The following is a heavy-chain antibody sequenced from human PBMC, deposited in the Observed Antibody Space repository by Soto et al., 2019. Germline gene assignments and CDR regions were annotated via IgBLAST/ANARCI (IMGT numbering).Heavy chain of an antibody. J-gene: IGHJ6*02. D-gene: IGHD1-1*01. CDR3: ARGVHDKWNDDESYSYGIDV. V-gene: IGHV4-4*02. Sequence: SETLSLTCAVSGGSISSSNWWNWVRQPPGKGLEWIGEIYHSGVTNYDPSLKSRVTISVDRSKNQFSLKLRLVTAADTTVYYCARGVHDKWNDDESYSYGIDVWGQGTTVTVSS. CDR1: GGSISSSNW. CDR2: IYHSGVT.